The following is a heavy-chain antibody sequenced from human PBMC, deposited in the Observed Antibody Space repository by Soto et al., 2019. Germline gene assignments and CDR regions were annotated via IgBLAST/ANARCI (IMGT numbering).Heavy chain of an antibody. CDR2: IHHRGST. CDR1: GDSISGEGWY. V-gene: IGHV4-31*03. CDR3: ARAWTATAGWANWFAL. J-gene: IGHJ5*02. Sequence: QVQLQESGPGLVEPSQTLSLTCTVSGDSISGEGWYWSWIRQYSGRGLEWIGYIHHRGSTYSNPSLKSRVSISVDTSQTQFFLKLTSVTAADTAVYYCARAWTATAGWANWFALRGQGTLVTVSS. D-gene: IGHD6-13*01.